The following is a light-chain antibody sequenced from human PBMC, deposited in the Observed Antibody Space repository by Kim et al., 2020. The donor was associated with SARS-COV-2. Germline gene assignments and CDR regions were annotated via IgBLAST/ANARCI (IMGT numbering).Light chain of an antibody. J-gene: IGKJ3*01. CDR1: QSISSY. CDR3: QPSYSTPRGPFT. Sequence: DIQMTQSPSSLSASVGDRVTITCRASQSISSYLNWYQQKPGKAPKLLIYAASSLQSGVPSRFSGSGSGTDFTLTISSLQPEDFATYYCQPSYSTPRGPFTFGPGTKVDIK. V-gene: IGKV1-39*01. CDR2: AAS.